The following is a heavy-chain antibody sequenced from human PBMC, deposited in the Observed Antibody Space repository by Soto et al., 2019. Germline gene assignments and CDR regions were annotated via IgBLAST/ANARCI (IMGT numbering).Heavy chain of an antibody. V-gene: IGHV3-23*01. D-gene: IGHD3-22*01. CDR2: ISGSGGST. Sequence: GGSLRLSCAASGFTFGSYAMSWVRHAPGKGLEWVSAISGSGGSTYYADSVKGRFTISRDNSKNPLYLQMNSLRAEDTAVYYCAKDCYDSSGQGSWLDPWGQGTLVTVSS. CDR1: GFTFGSYA. J-gene: IGHJ5*02. CDR3: AKDCYDSSGQGSWLDP.